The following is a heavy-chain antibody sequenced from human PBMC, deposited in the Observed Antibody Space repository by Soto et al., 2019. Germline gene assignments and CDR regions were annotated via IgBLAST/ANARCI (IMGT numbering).Heavy chain of an antibody. CDR1: GGSISSYY. CDR3: ARVRRLLWFGEFDP. D-gene: IGHD3-10*01. CDR2: IYTSGST. Sequence: SETLSLTCTVSGGSISSYYWSWIRQPAGKGLEWIGRIYTSGSTNYNPSLKSRVTMSVDTSKNQFSLKLSSVTAADTAVYYCARVRRLLWFGEFDPWGQGTLVTV. J-gene: IGHJ5*02. V-gene: IGHV4-4*07.